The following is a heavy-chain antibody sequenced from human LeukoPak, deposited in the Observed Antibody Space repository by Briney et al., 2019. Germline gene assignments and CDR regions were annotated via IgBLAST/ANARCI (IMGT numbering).Heavy chain of an antibody. J-gene: IGHJ4*02. V-gene: IGHV4-39*07. D-gene: IGHD6-13*01. CDR3: ARDVIAAAGTEAFDY. CDR2: IYYSGST. CDR1: GGSTSSSSYY. Sequence: PSETLSLTCTVSGGSTSSSSYYWGWIRQPPGKGLEWIGSIYYSGSTYYNPSLKSRVTVSVDTSKNQFSLKLSSVTAADTAVYDCARDVIAAAGTEAFDYWGQGTLVTVSS.